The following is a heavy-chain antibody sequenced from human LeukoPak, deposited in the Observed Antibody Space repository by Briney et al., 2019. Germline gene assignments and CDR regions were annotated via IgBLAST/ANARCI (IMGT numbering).Heavy chain of an antibody. Sequence: GGSLRLSCAASGFTFSNAWMSWVRQAPGKGLEWAGRIKSKTDGGTTDYAAPVKGRFTISRDDSKNTLYLQMNSLKTEDTAVYYCTTDRYGDNFDYWGQGTLVTVSS. D-gene: IGHD4-17*01. CDR2: IKSKTDGGTT. J-gene: IGHJ4*02. CDR3: TTDRYGDNFDY. V-gene: IGHV3-15*01. CDR1: GFTFSNAW.